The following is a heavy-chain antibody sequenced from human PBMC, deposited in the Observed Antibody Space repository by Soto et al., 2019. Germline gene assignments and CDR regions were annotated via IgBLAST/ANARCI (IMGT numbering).Heavy chain of an antibody. V-gene: IGHV1-69*06. J-gene: IGHJ6*02. CDR3: ARYFDWASPLYYYGMDV. CDR2: IIPIFGTA. Sequence: EASVKVSCKASGGTFSSYAISWVRQAPGQGLEWMGGIIPIFGTANYAQKFQGRVTITADKSTSTAYMELSSLRSEDTAVYYCARYFDWASPLYYYGMDVWGQGTTVTVSS. CDR1: GGTFSSYA. D-gene: IGHD3-9*01.